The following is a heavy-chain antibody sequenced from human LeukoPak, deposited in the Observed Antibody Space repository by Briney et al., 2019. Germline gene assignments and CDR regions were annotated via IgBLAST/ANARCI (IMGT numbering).Heavy chain of an antibody. CDR2: IIPIFGTA. D-gene: IGHD5-12*01. V-gene: IGHV1-69*13. CDR3: AIFSVGGVPRGYSGYDGGRFDY. Sequence: SVKVSCKASGGTFSSYAISWARQAPGQGLEWMGGIIPIFGTANYAQKFQGRVTITADESTSTAYMELSSLRSEDTAVYYCAIFSVGGVPRGYSGYDGGRFDYWGQGTLVTVSS. J-gene: IGHJ4*02. CDR1: GGTFSSYA.